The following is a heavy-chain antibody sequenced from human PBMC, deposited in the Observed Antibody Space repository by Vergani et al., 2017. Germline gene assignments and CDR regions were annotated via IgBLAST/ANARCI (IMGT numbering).Heavy chain of an antibody. CDR1: GGSFSGYY. J-gene: IGHJ5*02. CDR2: INHSGST. V-gene: IGHV4-34*01. CDR3: ARVASGHRVWFDP. Sequence: QVQLQQWGAGLLKPSETLSLTCAVYGGSFSGYYWSWTRQPPGKGLEWIGEINHSGSTNYNPSLKSRVTISVDTSKNQFSLKLSSVTAADTAVYYCARVASGHRVWFDPWGQGTLVTVSS. D-gene: IGHD3-10*01.